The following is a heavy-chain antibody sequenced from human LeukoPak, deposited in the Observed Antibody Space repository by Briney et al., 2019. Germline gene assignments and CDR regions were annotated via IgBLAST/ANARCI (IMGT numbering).Heavy chain of an antibody. Sequence: GGSLRLSCAASGFTLSSYAMSWVRQAPGKGLEWVSAISGSGGSPYSADSVKGRFTISRDNSKNTLYLQMNSLRAEDTAVYYCAKLEVGVTRGGDYWGQGTLVTVSS. V-gene: IGHV3-23*01. CDR3: AKLEVGVTRGGDY. J-gene: IGHJ4*02. CDR2: ISGSGGSP. D-gene: IGHD1-26*01. CDR1: GFTLSSYA.